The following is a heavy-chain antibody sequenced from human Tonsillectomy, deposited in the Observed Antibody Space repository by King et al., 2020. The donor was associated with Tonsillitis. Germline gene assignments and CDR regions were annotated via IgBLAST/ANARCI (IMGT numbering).Heavy chain of an antibody. CDR1: GFSFSDHD. J-gene: IGHJ3*01. CDR3: ARDKGAGYYDSGRGAFDV. D-gene: IGHD3-22*01. V-gene: IGHV3-21*01. CDR2: INSNSKYI. Sequence: VQLVESGGGLVKPGGSLRLSCATSGFSFSDHDMKLVRQAPGKGLEWVSSINSNSKYIQYADSVKGRFTISRDNAKSSLYLQMNSPRAEDTAVYYCARDKGAGYYDSGRGAFDVWGQGTTVTVSS.